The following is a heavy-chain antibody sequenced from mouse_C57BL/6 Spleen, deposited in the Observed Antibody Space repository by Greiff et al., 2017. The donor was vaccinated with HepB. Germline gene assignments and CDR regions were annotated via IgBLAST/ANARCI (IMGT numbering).Heavy chain of an antibody. CDR3: ARAYDYYYAMDY. J-gene: IGHJ4*01. V-gene: IGHV5-17*03. CDR1: GFTFSDYG. D-gene: IGHD2-4*01. CDR2: ISSGSSTI. Sequence: EVMLVESGGGLVKPGGSLKLSCAASGFTFSDYGMHWVRQAPEKGLEWVAYISSGSSTIYYADTVKGRFTISRDNAKNNLYLQMSHLKSEDTAMYYCARAYDYYYAMDYWGQGTSVTVSS.